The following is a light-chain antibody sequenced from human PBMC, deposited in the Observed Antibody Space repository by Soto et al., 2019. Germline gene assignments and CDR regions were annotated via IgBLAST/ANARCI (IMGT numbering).Light chain of an antibody. Sequence: EIVLTQSPGTLSLSPGERATLSCRASQSVSSTYLAWYQQKPGQAPRLLIYGASSKATGIPYRFSGSGSGTHFTLTISRLDPEDFAVYYCQHYGSLVLTFGGGTKVEIK. J-gene: IGKJ4*01. CDR1: QSVSSTY. V-gene: IGKV3-20*01. CDR2: GAS. CDR3: QHYGSLVLT.